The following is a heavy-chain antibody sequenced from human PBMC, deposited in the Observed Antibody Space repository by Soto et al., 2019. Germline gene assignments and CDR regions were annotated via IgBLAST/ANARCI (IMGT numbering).Heavy chain of an antibody. CDR1: GFTFSSYS. D-gene: IGHD6-6*01. CDR3: ARGSSSIAARPLDFDY. V-gene: IGHV3-21*01. CDR2: ISSSSSYI. Sequence: EVQLVESGGGLVKPGGSLRLSCAASGFTFSSYSMNWVRQAPGKGLEWVPSISSSSSYIYYADSVKGRFTISRDNAKNSLYLQMNSLRAEDTAVYYCARGSSSIAARPLDFDYWGQGTLVTVSS. J-gene: IGHJ4*02.